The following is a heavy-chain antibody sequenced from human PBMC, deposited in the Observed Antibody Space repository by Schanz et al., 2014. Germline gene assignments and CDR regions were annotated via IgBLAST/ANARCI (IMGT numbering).Heavy chain of an antibody. J-gene: IGHJ5*02. CDR2: INPNSGAA. CDR1: GYTFTGYH. D-gene: IGHD3-10*01. Sequence: QVQLVQSGAEVKKPGASVKVSCKASGYTFTGYHMHWVRQAPGQGLEWMGRINPNSGAANYAQKFQGRVTLTRDTSRSTAYMELSRLTSDDTAFYYCAREGTVIRGLSGWFDPWGQGTLVTVSS. V-gene: IGHV1-2*06. CDR3: AREGTVIRGLSGWFDP.